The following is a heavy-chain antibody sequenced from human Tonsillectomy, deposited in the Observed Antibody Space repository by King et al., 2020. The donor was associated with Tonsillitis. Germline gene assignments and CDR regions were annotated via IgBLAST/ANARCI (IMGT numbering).Heavy chain of an antibody. Sequence: QLQESGPGLVKPSETLSLTCTVSGGSISSYYWSWIRQPPGKGLEWIGYIYYSGSTNYNPSLKSRVTISVDTSKNQFSLKLSSVTAADTAVYYCARMGYSYGSGNLDAFDIWGQGTMVTVSS. CDR1: GGSISSYY. CDR3: ARMGYSYGSGNLDAFDI. D-gene: IGHD5-18*01. CDR2: IYYSGST. J-gene: IGHJ3*02. V-gene: IGHV4-59*08.